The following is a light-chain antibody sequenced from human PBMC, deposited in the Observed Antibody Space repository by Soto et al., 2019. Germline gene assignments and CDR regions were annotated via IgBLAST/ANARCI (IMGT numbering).Light chain of an antibody. V-gene: IGLV4-60*03. Sequence: QLVLTQSSSASASLGSSVKLTCTLSSEHRSYIIAWHLQQPGKAPRYLMKLEGSGNYNKGSGVPDRFSGSSSGADRYLTISNLQSEDEADYYCETWDSNSNWVFGGGTKLTVL. CDR1: SEHRSYI. CDR2: LEGSGNY. CDR3: ETWDSNSNWV. J-gene: IGLJ3*02.